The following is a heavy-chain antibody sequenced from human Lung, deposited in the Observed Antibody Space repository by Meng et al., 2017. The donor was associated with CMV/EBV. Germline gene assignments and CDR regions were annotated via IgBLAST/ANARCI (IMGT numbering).Heavy chain of an antibody. V-gene: IGHV1-2*02. Sequence: SVXVSXXASGYTFTGYYIHWVRQAPGQGLEWMGWINPKSGDTNYAQKFQGRVSMTRDTSITTGYMELRSLRSDDTAVYYCAREQAGDYGSGQDAFAIWGPGTXVPVAS. J-gene: IGHJ3*02. CDR2: INPKSGDT. CDR1: GYTFTGYY. CDR3: AREQAGDYGSGQDAFAI. D-gene: IGHD3-10*01.